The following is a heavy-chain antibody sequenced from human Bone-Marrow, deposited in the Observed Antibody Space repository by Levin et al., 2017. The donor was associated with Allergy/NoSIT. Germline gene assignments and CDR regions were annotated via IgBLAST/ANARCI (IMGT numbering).Heavy chain of an antibody. CDR3: ARDTSYGFGIGGY. CDR1: GFTFSSYS. J-gene: IGHJ4*02. D-gene: IGHD5-18*01. V-gene: IGHV3-21*01. Sequence: GESLKISCAASGFTFSSYSMNWVRQAPGKGLEWVSSISSSSSYIYYADSVKGRFTISRDNAKNSLYLQMNSLRAEDTAVYYCARDTSYGFGIGGYWGQGTLVTVSS. CDR2: ISSSSSYI.